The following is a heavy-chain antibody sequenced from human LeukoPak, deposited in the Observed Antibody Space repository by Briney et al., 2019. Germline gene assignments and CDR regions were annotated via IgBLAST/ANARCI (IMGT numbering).Heavy chain of an antibody. V-gene: IGHV4-39*01. CDR1: GGSISSSSYH. J-gene: IGHJ4*02. Sequence: PSETLSLTCTVSGGSISSSSYHWGWIRQPPGKGLEWIGSIYYSGSTYYNPSLKSRVTISVDTSKNQFSLKLSSVTAADTAVYYCARLRKWLADYWGQGTLVTVSS. CDR2: IYYSGST. D-gene: IGHD6-19*01. CDR3: ARLRKWLADY.